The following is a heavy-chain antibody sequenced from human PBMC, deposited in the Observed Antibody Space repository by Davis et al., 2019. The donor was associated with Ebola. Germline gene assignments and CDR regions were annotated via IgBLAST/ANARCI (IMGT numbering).Heavy chain of an antibody. D-gene: IGHD1-26*01. J-gene: IGHJ4*02. Sequence: ASVKVSCKASGYTFTDYAIHWVRQAPGQGLEWMGWINAGNGNTRYSHKFQGRVTITRDTSASTAYMELSSLTSEDTAVYYCARGRRYSGSQRFWYWGQGTLVTVSS. V-gene: IGHV1-3*01. CDR2: INAGNGNT. CDR1: GYTFTDYA. CDR3: ARGRRYSGSQRFWY.